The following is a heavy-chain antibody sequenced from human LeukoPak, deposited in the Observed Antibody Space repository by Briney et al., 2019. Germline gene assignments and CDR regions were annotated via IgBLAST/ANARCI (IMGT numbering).Heavy chain of an antibody. J-gene: IGHJ4*02. V-gene: IGHV3-23*01. Sequence: SGGSLRLSCAASGFTFSSYAMSWVRQAPGKGLEWVSAISDSGGTTWYADSLKGRFAISRDNSKNTLFLQMNSLRAEDTARYYCAKDYYDDSGSRYDFWGQGTLVTVSS. D-gene: IGHD3-22*01. CDR1: GFTFSSYA. CDR3: AKDYYDDSGSRYDF. CDR2: ISDSGGTT.